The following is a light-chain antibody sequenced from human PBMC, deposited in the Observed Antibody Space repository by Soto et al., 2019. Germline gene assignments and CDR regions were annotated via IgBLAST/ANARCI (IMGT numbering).Light chain of an antibody. CDR2: GAS. CDR3: QQYNFWPT. Sequence: ETVMTQSPAALSMSLGERATLSGRASQSVNSNLAWYQQKPGQAPRLLIYGASSRASGIPARFSGSGSGTEFTLTISSLQSEDFAVYYCQQYNFWPTFGHGTKVEIK. J-gene: IGKJ1*01. V-gene: IGKV3-15*01. CDR1: QSVNSN.